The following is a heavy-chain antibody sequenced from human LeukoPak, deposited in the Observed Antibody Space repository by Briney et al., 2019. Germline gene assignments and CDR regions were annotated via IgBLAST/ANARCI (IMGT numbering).Heavy chain of an antibody. V-gene: IGHV3-30*02. CDR1: GFTFSSYG. CDR2: IRYDGSNK. D-gene: IGHD3-22*01. CDR3: AKRHYYDSSGYRD. Sequence: GGSLRLSCAASGFTFSSYGMHWVRQAPGKGLEWVAFIRYDGSNKYYADSVKGRFTISRDNSKNTLYLQMNSLRAEDTAVYYCAKRHYYDSSGYRDWGQGTLVTVSS. J-gene: IGHJ4*02.